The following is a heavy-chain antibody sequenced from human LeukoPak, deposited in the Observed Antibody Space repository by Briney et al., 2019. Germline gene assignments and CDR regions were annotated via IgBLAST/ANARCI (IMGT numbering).Heavy chain of an antibody. V-gene: IGHV3-30*18. J-gene: IGHJ4*02. D-gene: IGHD5-18*01. Sequence: GRSLRLSCAASGFTFSSYGMHWVRQAPGKGLEWVAVISYDGSNKYYADSVKGRFTISRDNSKNTLYLQMNSLRAEDTAVYYCAKVRLEAAMVDYWGQGTLVTVSS. CDR2: ISYDGSNK. CDR3: AKVRLEAAMVDY. CDR1: GFTFSSYG.